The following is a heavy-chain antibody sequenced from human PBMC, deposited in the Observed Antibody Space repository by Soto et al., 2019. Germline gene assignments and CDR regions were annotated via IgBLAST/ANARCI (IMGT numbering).Heavy chain of an antibody. V-gene: IGHV1-18*01. CDR1: GYTFTSYG. CDR3: ARDRGSSSWYIFREGPRSNHRSWFDP. CDR2: ISAYNGNT. D-gene: IGHD6-13*01. J-gene: IGHJ5*02. Sequence: ASVKVSCKASGYTFTSYGISWVRQAPGQGLEWMGWISAYNGNTNYAQKLQGRVTMTTDTSTSTAYMELRSLRSDDTAVYYCARDRGSSSWYIFREGPRSNHRSWFDPWGQGTLVTVSS.